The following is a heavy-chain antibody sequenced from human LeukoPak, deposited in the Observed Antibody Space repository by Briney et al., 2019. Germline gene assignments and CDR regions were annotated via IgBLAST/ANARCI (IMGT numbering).Heavy chain of an antibody. J-gene: IGHJ4*02. D-gene: IGHD5-18*01. CDR2: FSYSENT. CDR3: VRIERSGYSYGFVGY. CDR1: GDSIRSDSYL. V-gene: IGHV4-39*07. Sequence: SETLSLTCSVSGDSIRSDSYLWGWVRQAPGKGLEWIGSFSYSENTWYNPSLKSRVTISVDTSKNQFSLKMDYVSAADTAVYYCVRIERSGYSYGFVGYWGQGAPVTVSS.